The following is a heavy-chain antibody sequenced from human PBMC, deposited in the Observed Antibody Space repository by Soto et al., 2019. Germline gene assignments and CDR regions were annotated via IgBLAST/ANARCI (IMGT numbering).Heavy chain of an antibody. V-gene: IGHV1-3*05. CDR2: INAGNGNT. D-gene: IGHD2-21*02. J-gene: IGHJ4*02. Sequence: QVQLVQSGAEEKKPGASVKVSCKASVYNFTSYAMHWVRQAPGQRLEWMGWINAGNGNTKYSQKFQGRVTITRDTSASTAYMELSSLRSEDTAVYYCARSIVVVTAIDYWGQGTLVTVSS. CDR1: VYNFTSYA. CDR3: ARSIVVVTAIDY.